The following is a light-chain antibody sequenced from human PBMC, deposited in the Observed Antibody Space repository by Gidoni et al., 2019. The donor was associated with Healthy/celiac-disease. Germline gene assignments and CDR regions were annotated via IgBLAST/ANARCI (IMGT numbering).Light chain of an antibody. J-gene: IGKJ2*01. V-gene: IGKV1-5*03. Sequence: DIQMTQSPSTLSASVGDRVTIPCRASQSISSWLAWYQQKPGKAPKLLIYKASSLESGVPSRFSGSGSGTEFTLTISSLQPDDFATYYCQQYNSYSFXQXTKLEIK. CDR1: QSISSW. CDR2: KAS. CDR3: QQYNSYS.